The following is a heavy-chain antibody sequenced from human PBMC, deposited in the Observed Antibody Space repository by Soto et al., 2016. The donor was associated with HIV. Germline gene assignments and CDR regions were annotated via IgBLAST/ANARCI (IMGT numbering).Heavy chain of an antibody. CDR3: TTPYYYDSSGYLTVDY. CDR1: GFTVSSTY. J-gene: IGHJ4*02. Sequence: EVQLVESGGGLVQPGGSLRLSCAASGFTVSSTYMSWVRQAPGKGLEWVGRIKSKSDGGTTDYAAPVKGRFTISRDDSKNTLYVQMNSLKTEDTAVYYCTTPYYYDSSGYLTVDYWGQGTLVTVSS. V-gene: IGHV3-15*01. CDR2: IKSKSDGGTT. D-gene: IGHD3-22*01.